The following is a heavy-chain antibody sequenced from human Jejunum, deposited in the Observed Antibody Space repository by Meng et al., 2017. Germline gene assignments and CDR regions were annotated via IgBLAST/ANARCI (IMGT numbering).Heavy chain of an antibody. CDR2: MYYSGST. Sequence: SETLSLTCTVSGGSISNSIYYWDWIRQPRGKGLEWIGGMYYSGSTDYNPSLRSRVTISVDTSKNQFSLKMNSVTAADTAVYYCAREDYTNYYIDFDYWGQGTLVTVSS. J-gene: IGHJ4*02. CDR1: GGSISNSIYY. D-gene: IGHD4-11*01. V-gene: IGHV4-39*07. CDR3: AREDYTNYYIDFDY.